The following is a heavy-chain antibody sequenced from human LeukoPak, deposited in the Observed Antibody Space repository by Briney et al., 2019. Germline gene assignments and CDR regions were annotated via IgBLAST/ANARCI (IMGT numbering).Heavy chain of an antibody. CDR1: GGTFSSYA. J-gene: IGHJ4*02. D-gene: IGHD1-7*01. Sequence: SVKVSCKASGGTFSSYAISWVRQAPGQGLEWMGGIIPIFGTANYAQKFQGRVTITTDESTSTAYMELSSLRSEDTAVYYCARYPGPALTVTPSAFDYWGQGTLVTVSS. V-gene: IGHV1-69*05. CDR3: ARYPGPALTVTPSAFDY. CDR2: IIPIFGTA.